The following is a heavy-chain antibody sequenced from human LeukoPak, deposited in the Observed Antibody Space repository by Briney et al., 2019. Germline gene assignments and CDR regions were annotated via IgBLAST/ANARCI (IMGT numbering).Heavy chain of an antibody. CDR3: AKNRGKGAVSGTGEIDY. Sequence: PGGSLRLSCAASGFTFGSYAIYWVRQAPGKGLEWVSTLSATVSDGGAYYADSVKGRFTISRDNSKNTLHLQMNSLRDEDTAMYYCAKNRGKGAVSGTGEIDYWGQGTLVTVSS. D-gene: IGHD6-19*01. CDR2: LSATVSDGGA. J-gene: IGHJ4*02. CDR1: GFTFGSYA. V-gene: IGHV3-23*01.